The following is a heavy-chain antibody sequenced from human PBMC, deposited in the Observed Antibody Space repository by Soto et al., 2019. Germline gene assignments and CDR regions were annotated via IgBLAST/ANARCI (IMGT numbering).Heavy chain of an antibody. CDR3: ARGGYCSSTSCYHYYYYYGMDV. Sequence: SDTLSVTCAVYGGCFNGYYWSWIRKEPGKGLEWIGEINHSGSTNYNPSLKSRVTISVDTSRNQFSLKLSSVTAADTAVYYCARGGYCSSTSCYHYYYYYGMDVWGQGTTVTGPS. J-gene: IGHJ6*02. CDR1: GGCFNGYY. V-gene: IGHV4-34*01. CDR2: INHSGST. D-gene: IGHD2-2*01.